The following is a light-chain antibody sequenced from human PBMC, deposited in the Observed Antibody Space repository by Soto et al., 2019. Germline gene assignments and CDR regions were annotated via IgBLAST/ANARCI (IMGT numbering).Light chain of an antibody. Sequence: DIQMTQSPSSLSASVGDEVTITCRASQTIMTYLAWYQQKPGKAPKLLIYDASTLERGVPSRFSGTGSGTEFTLTISSLQPDDFATYYCQQYYRSSITFGQGTRLEIK. CDR3: QQYYRSSIT. J-gene: IGKJ5*01. CDR2: DAS. CDR1: QTIMTY. V-gene: IGKV1-5*01.